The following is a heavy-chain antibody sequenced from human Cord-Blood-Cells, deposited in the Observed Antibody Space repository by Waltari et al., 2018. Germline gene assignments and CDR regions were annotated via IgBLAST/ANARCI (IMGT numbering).Heavy chain of an antibody. CDR3: AHRRPLMDAFDI. CDR1: GFSLSTSGVG. CDR2: IYWDDDK. J-gene: IGHJ3*02. Sequence: QITLQESGPTLVKPTQTLTLTCTFSGFSLSTSGVGVGWIRQPPGKALEWLALIYWDDDKRYSPSLKSRLTITKDTSKNQVVLTMTNMDPVDTASYYCAHRRPLMDAFDIWGQGTMVTVSS. V-gene: IGHV2-5*02.